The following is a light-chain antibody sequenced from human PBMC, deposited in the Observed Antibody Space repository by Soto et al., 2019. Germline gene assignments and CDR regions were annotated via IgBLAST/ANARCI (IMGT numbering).Light chain of an antibody. V-gene: IGLV3-21*04. Sequence: SYELTQPPSVSVAPGKTATITCGGDNIGSKSVHWYQQKPGQAPVLVIYYDSDRPSGIPERFSGSNSGNTATLTISRVEAGDEVDYYCQVWDSSSDHVVFGGGTKVTVL. CDR2: YDS. J-gene: IGLJ2*01. CDR3: QVWDSSSDHVV. CDR1: NIGSKS.